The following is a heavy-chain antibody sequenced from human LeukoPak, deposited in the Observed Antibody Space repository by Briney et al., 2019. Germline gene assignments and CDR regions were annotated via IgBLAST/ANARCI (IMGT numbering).Heavy chain of an antibody. D-gene: IGHD1-26*01. Sequence: SETLSLTCTVSGGSISGHFWSWIRQPPGKGLEWIGYIHYSGSTNYNPSLKSRVTISVDTSKNQFSLRLSSVTAADTAVYYCARDGYSGSSLFDYWGQGTLVTVSS. V-gene: IGHV4-59*11. CDR3: ARDGYSGSSLFDY. CDR1: GGSISGHF. CDR2: IHYSGST. J-gene: IGHJ4*02.